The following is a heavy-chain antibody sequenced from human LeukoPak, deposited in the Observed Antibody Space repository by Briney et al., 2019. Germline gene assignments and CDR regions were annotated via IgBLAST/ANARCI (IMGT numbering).Heavy chain of an antibody. Sequence: SETLSLTCTVSGCSISSYYWSWIRQPPGKGLEWIGYIYYSGSTNYNPSLKSRVTISVDTSKNHFSLKLRYVTAADTAVYYCARVGTSWGTYNWFDPWGQGTLVTVSS. CDR1: GCSISSYY. D-gene: IGHD2-2*01. V-gene: IGHV4-59*01. CDR3: ARVGTSWGTYNWFDP. J-gene: IGHJ5*02. CDR2: IYYSGST.